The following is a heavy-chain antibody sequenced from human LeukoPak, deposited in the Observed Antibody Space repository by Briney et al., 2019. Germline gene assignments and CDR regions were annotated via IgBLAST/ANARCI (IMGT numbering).Heavy chain of an antibody. V-gene: IGHV3-11*04. CDR3: ARDRNPRHYSNRGLLDP. CDR1: GFTFSDYY. J-gene: IGHJ5*02. Sequence: GGSLRLSCAASGFTFSDYYMSWIRQAPGKGLEWVSYISSSGSTIYYADSVKGRFTISRDNAKNSLYLQMNSLRAEDTAVYYCARDRNPRHYSNRGLLDPWGHGTLVTVSS. CDR2: ISSSGSTI. D-gene: IGHD4-11*01.